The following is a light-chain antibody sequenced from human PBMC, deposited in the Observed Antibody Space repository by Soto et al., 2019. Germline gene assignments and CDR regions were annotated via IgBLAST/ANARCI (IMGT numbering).Light chain of an antibody. V-gene: IGKV1-33*01. J-gene: IGKJ5*01. CDR2: DAS. CDR3: QQYDNLPIT. CDR1: QDISNY. Sequence: DLKMTKTQSSLSASVGDRVTITCQASQDISNYLNWYQQKPGKAPKLLVYDASDLETGVPSRFSGSGSGTDFTFTISSLQPEDIPTYDCQQYDNLPITSGQGTRLEV.